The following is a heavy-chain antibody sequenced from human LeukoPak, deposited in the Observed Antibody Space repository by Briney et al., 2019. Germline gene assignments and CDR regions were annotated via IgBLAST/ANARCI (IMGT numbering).Heavy chain of an antibody. CDR2: ISSSSSYI. J-gene: IGHJ4*02. V-gene: IGHV3-21*01. Sequence: GGSLRLSCAASGFTFSSYSMNWVRQAPGKGLGWVSSISSSSSYIYYADSVKGRFTISRDNAKNSLYLQMNSLRAEDTAVYYCARSATEDTAMVVDYWGQGTLVTVSS. CDR1: GFTFSSYS. CDR3: ARSATEDTAMVVDY. D-gene: IGHD5-18*01.